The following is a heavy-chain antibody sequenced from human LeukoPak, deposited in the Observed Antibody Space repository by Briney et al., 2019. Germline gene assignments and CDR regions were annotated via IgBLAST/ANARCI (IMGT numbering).Heavy chain of an antibody. Sequence: GRSLRLSCAASGFTFSSYGMHWVRQAPGKGLEWVAVISYDGSNKYYADSVKGRFTISRDNSKNTLYLQMNSLRAEDTAVYYCAKAYSYGSKVYYYYDMDVWGQGTTVTVSS. CDR2: ISYDGSNK. CDR3: AKAYSYGSKVYYYYDMDV. J-gene: IGHJ6*02. CDR1: GFTFSSYG. V-gene: IGHV3-30*18. D-gene: IGHD5-18*01.